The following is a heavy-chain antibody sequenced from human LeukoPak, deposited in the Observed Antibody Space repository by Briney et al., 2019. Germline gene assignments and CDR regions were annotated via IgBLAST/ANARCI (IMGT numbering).Heavy chain of an antibody. CDR3: AHGSGSYYRDYYGMDV. V-gene: IGHV3-66*01. J-gene: IGHJ6*02. D-gene: IGHD3-10*01. CDR2: IYSGGST. Sequence: PGGSLRLSCAASGFTVSSNYMSWVRQAPGKGLEWVSVIYSGGSTYYADSVKGRFTISRDNSKNTLYLQMNSLRAEDTAVYYCAHGSGSYYRDYYGMDVWGQGTTVTISS. CDR1: GFTVSSNY.